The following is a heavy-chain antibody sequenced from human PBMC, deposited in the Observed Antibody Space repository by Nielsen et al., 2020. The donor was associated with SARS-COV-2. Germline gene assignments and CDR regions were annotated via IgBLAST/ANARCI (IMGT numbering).Heavy chain of an antibody. J-gene: IGHJ5*01. CDR2: TNGGKGNT. V-gene: IGHV1-3*01. D-gene: IGHD6-13*01. Sequence: WVRQAPGQRLEWMGWTNGGKGNTKYSQKFQGRVTITRDTSASTAYMELSSLISEDTAVYYCARGGQQLGLDSWGQGTLVTVSS. CDR3: ARGGQQLGLDS.